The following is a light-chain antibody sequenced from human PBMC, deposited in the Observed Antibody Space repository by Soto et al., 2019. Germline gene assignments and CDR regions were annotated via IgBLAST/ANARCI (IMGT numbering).Light chain of an antibody. J-gene: IGLJ2*01. V-gene: IGLV1-40*01. CDR2: GNT. CDR3: QSYDSSLSGSNVV. CDR1: SSNIGAGYD. Sequence: QSVLTQPPSVSGAPGQRVTISCTGSSSNIGAGYDVHWYQQLPGTAPKLLIYGNTNRPSGVPDRFSGSKSGTSASLAITGRQAEDEADYYCQSYDSSLSGSNVVFGGGTKLTVL.